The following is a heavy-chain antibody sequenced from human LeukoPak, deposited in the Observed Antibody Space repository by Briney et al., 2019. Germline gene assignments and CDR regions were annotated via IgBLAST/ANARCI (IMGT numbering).Heavy chain of an antibody. J-gene: IGHJ4*02. CDR2: IYYSGST. CDR1: GGSISSYY. CDR3: AREDARYSSSGFYFDS. Sequence: SETLSLTCTVSGGSISSYYWSWIRQPPGKGLEWIGYIYYSGSTCYSPSLKSRVTISVDTSKNQFSLKLSSVTAADTAVYFCAREDARYSSSGFYFDSWGQGTLVTVSS. V-gene: IGHV4-59*12. D-gene: IGHD6-6*01.